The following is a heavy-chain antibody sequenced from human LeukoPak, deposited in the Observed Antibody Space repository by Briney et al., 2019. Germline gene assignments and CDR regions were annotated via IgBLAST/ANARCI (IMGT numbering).Heavy chain of an antibody. CDR1: GFTFSSYG. CDR3: AKGLSDSGTYDAFDF. D-gene: IGHD1-26*01. CDR2: IRYDGSNK. V-gene: IGHV3-30*02. J-gene: IGHJ3*01. Sequence: GGSLRLSCAASGFTFSSYGMHWVRQAPGKGLEWVAFIRYDGSNKYYADSVKGRFTISRDNSKNTLYLQMNSLRAEDTAVYYCAKGLSDSGTYDAFDFWGQGTMVTVSS.